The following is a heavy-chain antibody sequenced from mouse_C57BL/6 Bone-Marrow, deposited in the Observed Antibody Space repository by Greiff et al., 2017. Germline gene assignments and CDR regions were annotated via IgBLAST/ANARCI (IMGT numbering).Heavy chain of an antibody. D-gene: IGHD6-2*01. V-gene: IGHV1-50*01. CDR2: IDPSDSYT. CDR1: GYTFTSYW. CDR3: GREEHGVFWYFDV. Sequence: QVQLLQPGAGLVKPGASVKLSCTASGYTFTSYWMQWVKQRPGQGLEWIGEIDPSDSYTNYIQKFKGRSTLTVDKSSNTAYLQLSSLTSEDSAVYYCGREEHGVFWYFDVWGTGTTVTVSS. J-gene: IGHJ1*03.